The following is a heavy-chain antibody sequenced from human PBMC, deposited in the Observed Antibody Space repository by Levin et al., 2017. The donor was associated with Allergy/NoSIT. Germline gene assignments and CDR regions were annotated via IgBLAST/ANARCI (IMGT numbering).Heavy chain of an antibody. CDR2: ISWNSGSI. J-gene: IGHJ6*02. CDR3: AKDISYSSSPAYYYYGMDV. Sequence: SLKISCAASGFTFDDYAMHWVRQAPGKGLEWVSGISWNSGSIGYADSVKGRFTISRDNAKNSLYLQMNSLRAEDTALYYCAKDISYSSSPAYYYYGMDVWGQGTTVTVSS. V-gene: IGHV3-9*01. D-gene: IGHD6-6*01. CDR1: GFTFDDYA.